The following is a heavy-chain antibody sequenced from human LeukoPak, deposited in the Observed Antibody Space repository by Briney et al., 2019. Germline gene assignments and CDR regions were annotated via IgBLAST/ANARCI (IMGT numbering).Heavy chain of an antibody. Sequence: GGSLRLSCAASGFTFSSYAMSWVRQAPGKGLEWVSAISGSGGSTYYADSVKGRFTISRDNSKNTLYLQMNSLRAEDTAVYYCAKSMVRGVMGYYYGMDVWGQGTTVAVSS. CDR2: ISGSGGST. J-gene: IGHJ6*02. CDR1: GFTFSSYA. D-gene: IGHD3-10*01. V-gene: IGHV3-23*01. CDR3: AKSMVRGVMGYYYGMDV.